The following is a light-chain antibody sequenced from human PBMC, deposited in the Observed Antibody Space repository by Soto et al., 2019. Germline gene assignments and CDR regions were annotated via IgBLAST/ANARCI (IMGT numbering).Light chain of an antibody. Sequence: IQMTQSPSSLSASVGDRVTISCRASQGIGNALGWYQQKPGQPPKLLIYWASTRESGVPDRFSGSGSGTDFTLTISSLQAEDVAVYYCQQYYSTPLGFGPGTKVDIK. J-gene: IGKJ3*01. CDR2: WAS. CDR3: QQYYSTPLG. CDR1: QGIGNA. V-gene: IGKV4-1*01.